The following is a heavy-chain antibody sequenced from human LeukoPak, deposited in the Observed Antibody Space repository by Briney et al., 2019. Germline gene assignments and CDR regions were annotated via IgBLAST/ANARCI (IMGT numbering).Heavy chain of an antibody. V-gene: IGHV4-34*01. D-gene: IGHD6-13*01. CDR1: GGSFSGYY. Sequence: SETLSLTCAAYGGSFSGYYWSWIRQPPGKGLEWIGETNHSGSTNYNPSLKSRVTISVDTSKNQFSLKLSSVTAADTAVYYCARGSGAAGPRYFDYWGQGTLVTVSS. CDR3: ARGSGAAGPRYFDY. CDR2: TNHSGST. J-gene: IGHJ4*02.